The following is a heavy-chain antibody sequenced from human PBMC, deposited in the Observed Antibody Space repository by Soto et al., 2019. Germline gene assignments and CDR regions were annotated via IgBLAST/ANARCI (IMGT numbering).Heavy chain of an antibody. Sequence: SETLSLTCTVSGDSITSNSYFWAWIRQPPGKGLEWIGYIYYTGTSKYNTSLKSRVTISVDSSKNQFSLKLDSVTAADTAVYYCARLGGYYQAFDNWGQGTLVTVSS. CDR3: ARLGGYYQAFDN. V-gene: IGHV4-61*05. CDR1: GDSITSNSYF. CDR2: IYYTGTS. D-gene: IGHD3-3*01. J-gene: IGHJ4*02.